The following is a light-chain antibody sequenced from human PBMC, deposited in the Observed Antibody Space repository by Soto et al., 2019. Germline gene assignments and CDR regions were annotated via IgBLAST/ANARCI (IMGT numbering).Light chain of an antibody. J-gene: IGKJ1*01. Sequence: EIVFTQSPATLSLSPGERATLSCRASQSVSGFLAWYQQKPGQAPRIVIYDASNRETGIPDRFSGSGAGTEFTLTISSLEPEDFAVDYCQQRSSLTGTFGQGTKVDIK. CDR3: QQRSSLTGT. CDR1: QSVSGF. CDR2: DAS. V-gene: IGKV3-11*01.